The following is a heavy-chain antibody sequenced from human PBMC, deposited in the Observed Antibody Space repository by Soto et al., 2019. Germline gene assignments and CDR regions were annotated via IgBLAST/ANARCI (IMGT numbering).Heavy chain of an antibody. CDR3: ARFLGGAGSYYDGQNYNYYNGMDV. CDR2: IIPVFGTA. CDR1: GGPYNSFA. D-gene: IGHD3-10*01. J-gene: IGHJ6*02. V-gene: IGHV1-69*13. Sequence: SVKVSCKASGGPYNSFAISWVRQAPGQGLEWIGGIIPVFGTATYAQKFKGRVTVTAEESTSTAYMELSSLTSEDTAVYYCARFLGGAGSYYDGQNYNYYNGMDVWGQGTTVTVSS.